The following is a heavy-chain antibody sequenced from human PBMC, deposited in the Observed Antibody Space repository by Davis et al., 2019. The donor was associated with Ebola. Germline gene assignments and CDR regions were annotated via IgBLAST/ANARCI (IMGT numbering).Heavy chain of an antibody. CDR2: VILVFGTI. CDR1: GYTFTSYD. CDR3: ARESGAGGSFDH. V-gene: IGHV1-69*13. J-gene: IGHJ4*02. D-gene: IGHD7-27*01. Sequence: SVKVSCKASGYTFTSYDISWVRQAPGQGLEWMGGVILVFGTITYAERFQGRVTITADESTNTVYMELTSLGSEDTAVYYCARESGAGGSFDHWGQGTPVTVSS.